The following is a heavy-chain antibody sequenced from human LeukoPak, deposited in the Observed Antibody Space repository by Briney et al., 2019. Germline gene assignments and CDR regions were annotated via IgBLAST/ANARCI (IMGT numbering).Heavy chain of an antibody. Sequence: PSETLSLTCTVSGGSISSYQWSWIRQPPGKGLEWIGYIYYSGSTNYNPSLKSRVTISVDTSKNQFSLKLSSVTAADTAVYYCARENIVGVTRGYNGMDVWGQGTTVTVSS. CDR2: IYYSGST. V-gene: IGHV4-59*01. J-gene: IGHJ6*02. D-gene: IGHD1-26*01. CDR1: GGSISSYQ. CDR3: ARENIVGVTRGYNGMDV.